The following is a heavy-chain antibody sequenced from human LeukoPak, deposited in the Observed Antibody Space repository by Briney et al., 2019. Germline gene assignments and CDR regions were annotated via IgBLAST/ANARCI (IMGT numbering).Heavy chain of an antibody. J-gene: IGHJ4*02. V-gene: IGHV3-9*01. D-gene: IGHD1-26*01. CDR2: ISWNSGSI. Sequence: PGGSLRLSCAASGFTFDDYAMHWVRQAPGKGLEWVSGISWNSGSIGYADSVKGRFTISRDNAKNSLYLQMNSLRAEDTALYYCAKGRYSGSSSYFDYWGQGTLVTVSS. CDR1: GFTFDDYA. CDR3: AKGRYSGSSSYFDY.